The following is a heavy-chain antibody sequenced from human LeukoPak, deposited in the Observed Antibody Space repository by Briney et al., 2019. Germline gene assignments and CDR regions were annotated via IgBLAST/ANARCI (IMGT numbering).Heavy chain of an antibody. Sequence: PGGSLRLSCAASGFTVSSNYMSWVRQAPGKGLEWVSVIYSGGSTYYADSVKGRFTISRDNSRNTLYLQMNSLRAEDTAVYYCARAYYHDSSDYYFPLDYWGQGTLVTVSS. CDR1: GFTVSSNY. CDR3: ARAYYHDSSDYYFPLDY. J-gene: IGHJ4*02. D-gene: IGHD3-22*01. V-gene: IGHV3-53*01. CDR2: IYSGGST.